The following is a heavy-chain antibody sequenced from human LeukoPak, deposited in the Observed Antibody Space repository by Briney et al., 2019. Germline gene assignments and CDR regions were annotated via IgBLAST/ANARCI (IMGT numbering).Heavy chain of an antibody. J-gene: IGHJ4*02. Sequence: PGGSLRLSCAASGFTFSSYAMHWVRQAPGKGLEYVSAISSNGGSTYYANSVKGRFTISRDNSKNTLYLQMGSLRAEDMAVYYCARGPRGSTFSVTIYDYWGQGTLVTVSS. CDR1: GFTFSSYA. D-gene: IGHD2-2*01. V-gene: IGHV3-64*01. CDR3: ARGPRGSTFSVTIYDY. CDR2: ISSNGGST.